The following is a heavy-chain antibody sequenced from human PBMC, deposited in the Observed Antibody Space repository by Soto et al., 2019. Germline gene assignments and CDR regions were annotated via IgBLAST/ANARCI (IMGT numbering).Heavy chain of an antibody. Sequence: GGSLRLSCAASGFTFSDYYMSWIRQAPGKGLEWISYISSTSNYGGYADSVKGRFTISRDNSNNTLYLQMNSLRAEDTAVYYCARAGASGSWYYYYVMDVWGQGTTVTVSS. V-gene: IGHV3-11*06. CDR3: ARAGASGSWYYYYVMDV. CDR2: ISSTSNYG. J-gene: IGHJ6*02. CDR1: GFTFSDYY. D-gene: IGHD6-13*01.